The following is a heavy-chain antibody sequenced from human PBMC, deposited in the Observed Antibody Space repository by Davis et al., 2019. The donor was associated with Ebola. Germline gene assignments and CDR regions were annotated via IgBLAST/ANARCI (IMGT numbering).Heavy chain of an antibody. CDR3: ASLIRIAVPGTIWT. Sequence: GGSLRLSCAASGFTFSYYAMNWVRQAPGKGLEWVSTISGSSGNTYYADSVKGRFTISRDNSKNTLYLQMNSLRAEDTAVYYCASLIRIAVPGTIWTWGQGTLVTVSS. V-gene: IGHV3-23*01. CDR1: GFTFSYYA. D-gene: IGHD6-19*01. J-gene: IGHJ5*02. CDR2: ISGSSGNT.